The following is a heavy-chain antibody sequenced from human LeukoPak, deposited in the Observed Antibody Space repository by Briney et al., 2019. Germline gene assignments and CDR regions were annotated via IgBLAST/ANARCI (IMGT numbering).Heavy chain of an antibody. CDR2: ITPIFGTA. D-gene: IGHD6-13*01. J-gene: IGHJ4*02. CDR1: GGTFSSYA. V-gene: IGHV1-69*06. Sequence: SVKVSCKASGGTFSSYAISWVRQAPGQGLEWMGRITPIFGTANYAQKFQGRVTITADKSTSTAYMELSSLRSEDTAVYYCARGGYRQQLVDYWGQGTLVTVSS. CDR3: ARGGYRQQLVDY.